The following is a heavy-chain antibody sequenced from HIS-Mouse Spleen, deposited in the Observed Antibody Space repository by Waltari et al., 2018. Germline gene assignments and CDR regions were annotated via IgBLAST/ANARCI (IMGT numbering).Heavy chain of an antibody. CDR1: GGSISSSSYY. CDR2: IYYRGST. V-gene: IGHV4-39*07. Sequence: QLQLQESGPGLVKPSETLSLTCTVSGGSISSSSYYWGWIRQPPGKGLEWIGSIYYRGSTYSTPPLKVRVTISVDTSKNQFSLKLSSVTAADTAVYYCAREIPYSSSWYDWYFDLWGRGTLVTVSS. D-gene: IGHD6-13*01. CDR3: AREIPYSSSWYDWYFDL. J-gene: IGHJ2*01.